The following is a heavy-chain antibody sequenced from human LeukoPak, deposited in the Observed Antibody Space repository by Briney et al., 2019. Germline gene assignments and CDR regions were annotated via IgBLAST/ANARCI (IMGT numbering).Heavy chain of an antibody. D-gene: IGHD3-3*01. Sequence: ASVKVSCKASGYTFTSYGISWVRQAPGQGLEWMGWINPNSGGTNYAQKFQGRVTMTRDTSISTAYMELSRLRSDDTAVYYCARPEGDFWSGYYPSPFDYWGQGTLVTVSS. CDR1: GYTFTSYG. J-gene: IGHJ4*02. V-gene: IGHV1-2*02. CDR2: INPNSGGT. CDR3: ARPEGDFWSGYYPSPFDY.